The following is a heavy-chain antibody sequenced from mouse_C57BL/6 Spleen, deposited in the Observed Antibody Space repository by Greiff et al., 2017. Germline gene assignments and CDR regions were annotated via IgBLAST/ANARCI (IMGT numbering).Heavy chain of an antibody. CDR1: GYTFTDYN. J-gene: IGHJ1*03. V-gene: IGHV1-18*01. Sequence: EVQLQQSGPELVKPGASVKIPCKASGYTFTDYNMDWVKQSHGKSLEWIGDINPNNGGTIYNQKFKGKATLTVDKSSSTAYMELRSLTSEDTAVYYCARKVYYDYDGFWYFDVWGTGTTVTVSS. CDR2: INPNNGGT. D-gene: IGHD2-4*01. CDR3: ARKVYYDYDGFWYFDV.